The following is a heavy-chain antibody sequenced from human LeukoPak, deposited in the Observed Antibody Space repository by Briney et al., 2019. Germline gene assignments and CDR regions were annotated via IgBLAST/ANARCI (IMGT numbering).Heavy chain of an antibody. J-gene: IGHJ5*02. V-gene: IGHV1-2*02. CDR3: ARAYEYGWFDP. D-gene: IGHD3-16*01. CDR2: INPKTGAT. CDR1: GYTFTDYF. Sequence: ASVKVSCKASGYTFTDYFLHWLRQAPGQGLEWMGWINPKTGATNYAQGFQGRVTMTRDSSITTGNMELNRLTSDDTALYYCARAYEYGWFDPWGQGTLVTVSS.